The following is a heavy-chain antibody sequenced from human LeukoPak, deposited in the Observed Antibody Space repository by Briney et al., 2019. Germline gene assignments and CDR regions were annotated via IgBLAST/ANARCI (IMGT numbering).Heavy chain of an antibody. D-gene: IGHD3-10*01. J-gene: IGHJ4*02. V-gene: IGHV3-33*01. CDR1: GFAFNTYD. CDR3: WRGNFGSGSYPDF. CDR2: IWHGGSHK. Sequence: PGGSLRLSCAASGFAFNTYDMHWVRQAPGQGLEWVALIWHGGSHKYYSDSVRGQFTISRDNSKNTVSLQMNNLRPEDTAVDYCWRGNFGSGSYPDFWGQGTLVTVSS.